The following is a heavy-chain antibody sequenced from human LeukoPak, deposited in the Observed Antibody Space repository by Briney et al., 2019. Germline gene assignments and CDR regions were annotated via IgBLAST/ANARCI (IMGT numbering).Heavy chain of an antibody. CDR3: AKDSYYYGSGSYPLGY. CDR2: IRYDGSNK. D-gene: IGHD3-10*01. V-gene: IGHV3-30*02. CDR1: GFTFSSYG. Sequence: GGSLRLSCAASGFTFSSYGMHWVRQAPGKGLEWVAFIRYDGSNKYYADSVKGRFTISRDNSKNTLYLQMNSLRAEDTAVYYCAKDSYYYGSGSYPLGYWGQGTLVTVSS. J-gene: IGHJ4*02.